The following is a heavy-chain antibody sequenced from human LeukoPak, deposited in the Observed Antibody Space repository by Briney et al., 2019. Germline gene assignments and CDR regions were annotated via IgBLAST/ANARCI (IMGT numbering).Heavy chain of an antibody. V-gene: IGHV3-7*01. CDR1: GFTFSSYG. D-gene: IGHD3-22*01. J-gene: IGHJ4*02. CDR3: ARDPPRRNYYDSSAPGGDY. CDR2: IKQDGSEK. Sequence: GGSLRLSCAASGFTFSSYGMHWVRQAPGKGLEWVANIKQDGSEKYYVDSVKGRFTISRDNAKNSLYLQMNSLRAEDTAVYYCARDPPRRNYYDSSAPGGDYWGQGTLVTVSS.